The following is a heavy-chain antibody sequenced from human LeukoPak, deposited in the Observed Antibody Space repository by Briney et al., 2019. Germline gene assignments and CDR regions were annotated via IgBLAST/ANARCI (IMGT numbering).Heavy chain of an antibody. J-gene: IGHJ6*04. Sequence: KVGESLKISCKGSGYRFTNYWIGWVRQMPGKGLEWMGIISPGDSDTRYSPSFQGQVTISADKSISTAYLQWSSLKASDTAMYYCARSSTVLPRSDMDVRGKGTTVTVSS. D-gene: IGHD4-11*01. CDR1: GYRFTNYW. V-gene: IGHV5-51*01. CDR3: ARSSTVLPRSDMDV. CDR2: ISPGDSDT.